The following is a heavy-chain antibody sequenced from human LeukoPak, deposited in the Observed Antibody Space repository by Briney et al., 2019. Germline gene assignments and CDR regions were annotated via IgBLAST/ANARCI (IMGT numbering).Heavy chain of an antibody. CDR3: ARAGSGSGWYFDY. CDR1: GYDFTSVG. V-gene: IGHV1-18*01. J-gene: IGHJ4*02. D-gene: IGHD6-19*01. CDR2: IGPYNGNT. Sequence: ASVKVSCKASGYDFTSVGIAWVRRAPGQGLEWMGWIGPYNGNTRYAQKFQGRVAMTTDTSTTTAYMELRGLRFNHTAVYYCARAGSGSGWYFDYWGQGTLVTVSS.